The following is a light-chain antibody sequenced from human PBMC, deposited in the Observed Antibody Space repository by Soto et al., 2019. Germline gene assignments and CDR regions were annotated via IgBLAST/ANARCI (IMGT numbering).Light chain of an antibody. CDR3: QQSYSTPPIP. CDR2: AAS. CDR1: QSISSY. V-gene: IGKV1-39*01. Sequence: DIQITQSPSSLSASVGDRVTITCRASQSISSYLNWYQQKPGKAPKLLIYAASSLQSGVPSRFSGRGSGTDFTLTISSLQPEDFATYYCQQSYSTPPIPFGQGRRPAIK. J-gene: IGKJ5*01.